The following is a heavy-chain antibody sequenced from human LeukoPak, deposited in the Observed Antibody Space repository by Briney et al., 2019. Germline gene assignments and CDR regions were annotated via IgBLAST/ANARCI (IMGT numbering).Heavy chain of an antibody. D-gene: IGHD2-15*01. CDR3: ARGGNCSGGSCYSDRGWFDP. V-gene: IGHV4-34*01. J-gene: IGHJ5*02. CDR2: INHSGST. Sequence: SETLSLTCAVYGGSFSGYYWSWIRQPPGKGLEWIGEINHSGSTNYNPSLKSRVTISVDTSKNQFSLKLSSVTAADTAVYYCARGGNCSGGSCYSDRGWFDPWGQGTLVTVSS. CDR1: GGSFSGYY.